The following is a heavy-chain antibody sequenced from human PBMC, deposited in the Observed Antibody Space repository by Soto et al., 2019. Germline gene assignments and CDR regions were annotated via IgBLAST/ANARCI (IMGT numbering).Heavy chain of an antibody. Sequence: EVQLVESGGGLVQPGGSLRLSCAASGFTVSSNYMSWVRQAPGKGLEWVSVIYSGGSTYYADSVKGRFTISRDNSKNTLYLQMNSLRAEDTAVYYCARDRGYSSGWSERDAFDIWGQGTIVTVSS. J-gene: IGHJ3*02. D-gene: IGHD6-19*01. CDR3: ARDRGYSSGWSERDAFDI. V-gene: IGHV3-66*01. CDR2: IYSGGST. CDR1: GFTVSSNY.